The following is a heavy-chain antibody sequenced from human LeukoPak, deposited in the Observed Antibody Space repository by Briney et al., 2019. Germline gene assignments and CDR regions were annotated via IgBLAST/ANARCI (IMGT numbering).Heavy chain of an antibody. D-gene: IGHD4/OR15-4a*01. CDR1: GGSIIIGVYF. CDR2: IYYSGST. CDR3: ARDQGLGCSDY. Sequence: SETLSLTCTVSGGSIIIGVYFGSWIRQHPGKGLEWIGHIYYSGSTSYKSSLKSRATISVDTSKNQISLRLSSVTAADTAVYYCARDQGLGCSDYWGQGTLVTVSS. V-gene: IGHV4-31*03. J-gene: IGHJ4*02.